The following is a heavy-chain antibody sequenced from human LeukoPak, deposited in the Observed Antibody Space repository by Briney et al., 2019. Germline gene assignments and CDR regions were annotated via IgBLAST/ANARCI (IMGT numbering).Heavy chain of an antibody. CDR3: AAGHNDRGYRWGDLWLDH. Sequence: IPSETLSLTCTVSGDSISSGGYYWSWLPQPPGKELEWIGFILNSGNTYYNPSLRSRISITVDTAKNRFSLNLNSVTAADTAAFYCAAGHNDRGYRWGDLWLDHWGQGTLVTVSS. D-gene: IGHD6-25*01. J-gene: IGHJ5*02. CDR1: GDSISSGGYY. CDR2: ILNSGNT. V-gene: IGHV4-31*03.